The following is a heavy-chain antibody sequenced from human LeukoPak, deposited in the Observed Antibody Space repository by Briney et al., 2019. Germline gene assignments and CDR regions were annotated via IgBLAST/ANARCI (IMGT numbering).Heavy chain of an antibody. Sequence: GASVKVSCKASGYTFTGYYMHWVRQAPGQGLEWMGWINPNSGGTNYAQKFQGRVTMTRETSISTAYMELSRLRSDDTAVYYCARELGYCSSTSCYIDYWGQGTLVTVSS. CDR2: INPNSGGT. V-gene: IGHV1-2*02. CDR3: ARELGYCSSTSCYIDY. J-gene: IGHJ4*02. D-gene: IGHD2-2*02. CDR1: GYTFTGYY.